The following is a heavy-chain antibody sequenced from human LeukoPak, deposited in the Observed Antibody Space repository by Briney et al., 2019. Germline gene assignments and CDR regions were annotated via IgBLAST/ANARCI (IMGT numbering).Heavy chain of an antibody. CDR2: ISWNSGSI. CDR3: AKDIGSSSWYLGN. Sequence: GGSLRLSCAASGFTFDEYAMHWVRQAPGKGLEWVSGISWNSGSIGYADSVKGRITISRDNAKNTLYLEPHSLRAADTALYYCAKDIGSSSWYLGNWGQGTLVTVSS. D-gene: IGHD6-13*01. V-gene: IGHV3-9*01. J-gene: IGHJ4*02. CDR1: GFTFDEYA.